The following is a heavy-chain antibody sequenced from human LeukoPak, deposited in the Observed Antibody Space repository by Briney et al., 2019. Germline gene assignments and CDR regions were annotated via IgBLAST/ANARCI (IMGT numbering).Heavy chain of an antibody. D-gene: IGHD5-18*01. J-gene: IGHJ4*02. CDR1: GFLFSSYT. CDR3: ARTPSDTYGSFDDY. Sequence: GSLSLSCAASGFLFSSYTMNWVRQAPGKGLEWVSSISSSSSYIYYADSVKGRFTISRDNAKNSLYLQMDSLRAEDTALYYCARTPSDTYGSFDDYWGQGTLVSVSS. CDR2: ISSSSSYI. V-gene: IGHV3-21*01.